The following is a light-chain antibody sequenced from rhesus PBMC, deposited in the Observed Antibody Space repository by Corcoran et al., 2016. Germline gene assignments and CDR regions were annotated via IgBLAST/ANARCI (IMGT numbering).Light chain of an antibody. CDR2: AAS. V-gene: IGKV1-18*01. Sequence: DIQVTQSPSSLSASVGDKVTITCRASQDISSWLAWYQQKPGKAPKVLIYAASSLQSGVPSRFSGSESGTDYTLTISSLQPEDCATYYCLQHNSYPFSFGPGTKLDIK. J-gene: IGKJ3*01. CDR1: QDISSW. CDR3: LQHNSYPFS.